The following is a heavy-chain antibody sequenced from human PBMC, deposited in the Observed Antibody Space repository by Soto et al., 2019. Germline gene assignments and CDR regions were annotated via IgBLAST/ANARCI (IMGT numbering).Heavy chain of an antibody. J-gene: IGHJ4*01. CDR2: ISGSGGST. Sequence: GGSLRLSCAASGFTFSSYAMSWVRQAPGKGLEWVSAISGSGGSTYYADSVKGRFTITRANSKNTLYLQMNSLRAEDTAVYYCAKDPSRGSSGNFCYFDYWGHGTLVTVSS. CDR1: GFTFSSYA. D-gene: IGHD6-6*01. CDR3: AKDPSRGSSGNFCYFDY. V-gene: IGHV3-23*01.